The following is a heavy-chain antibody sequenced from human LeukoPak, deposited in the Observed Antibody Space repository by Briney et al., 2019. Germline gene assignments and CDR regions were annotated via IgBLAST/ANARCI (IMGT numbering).Heavy chain of an antibody. D-gene: IGHD6-19*01. CDR2: IIPILGIA. CDR3: ARDPSASIAVAGDY. J-gene: IGHJ4*02. V-gene: IGHV1-69*04. CDR1: GGTFSSYT. Sequence: ASSVKVSFKSSGGTFSSYTISWVRQAPGQGLEWMGRIIPILGIANYAQKFQGRVTITADKSTRTAYMELSSLRSEDTAVYYCARDPSASIAVAGDYWGQGTLVTVSS.